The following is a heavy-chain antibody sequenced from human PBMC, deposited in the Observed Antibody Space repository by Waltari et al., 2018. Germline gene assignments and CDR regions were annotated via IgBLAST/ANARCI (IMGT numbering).Heavy chain of an antibody. V-gene: IGHV4-39*01. CDR2: IYYSGST. CDR3: ATMITNEVFLNWFDP. D-gene: IGHD3-16*01. Sequence: QLQLQESGPGLVKPSETLSLTCTVSGGSISSSSYYWGWIRQPPGKGLEWIGSIYYSGSTYYNPSLKSRVTISVDTSKNQFSLKLSSVTAADTAVYYCATMITNEVFLNWFDPWGQGTLVTVSS. J-gene: IGHJ5*02. CDR1: GGSISSSSYY.